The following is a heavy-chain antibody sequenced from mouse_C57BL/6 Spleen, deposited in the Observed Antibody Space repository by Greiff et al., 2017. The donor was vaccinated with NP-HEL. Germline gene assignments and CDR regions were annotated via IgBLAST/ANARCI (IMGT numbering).Heavy chain of an antibody. CDR2: IYPGDGDT. V-gene: IGHV1-80*01. CDR1: GYAFSSYW. CDR3: ARGGLLAFDY. J-gene: IGHJ2*01. Sequence: VQRVESGAELVKPGASVKISCKASGYAFSSYWMNWVKQRPGKGLEWIGQIYPGDGDTNYNGKFKGKATLTADKSSSTAYMQLSSLTSEDSAVYFCARGGLLAFDYWGQGTTLTVSS. D-gene: IGHD1-1*01.